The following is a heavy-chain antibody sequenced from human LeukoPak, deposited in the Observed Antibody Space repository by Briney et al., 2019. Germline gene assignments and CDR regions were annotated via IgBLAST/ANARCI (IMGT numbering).Heavy chain of an antibody. D-gene: IGHD1-26*01. CDR2: ISSSGSTI. Sequence: PGGSLRLSCAASGFTFSDYYMSWIRQAPGKGLEWVSYISSSGSTIYYADSVKGRFTISRDNAKNSLYLQMNSLRAEDTAVYYCARVSLGKWELLYAFDIWGQGTMVTVSS. CDR3: ARVSLGKWELLYAFDI. V-gene: IGHV3-11*04. CDR1: GFTFSDYY. J-gene: IGHJ3*02.